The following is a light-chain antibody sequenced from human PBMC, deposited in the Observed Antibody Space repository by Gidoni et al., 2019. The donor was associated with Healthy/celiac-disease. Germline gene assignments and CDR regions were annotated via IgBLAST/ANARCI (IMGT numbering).Light chain of an antibody. J-gene: IGKJ3*01. Sequence: ELGLTHSPATLSLSPGERATLSCRASQSVSSYLAWYQQKPGQAPRLLIYDASNRATGIPARFSGSGSGTDFTLTISSLEPEDFAVYYCQQRSNWPPLFTFGPGTKVDIK. CDR2: DAS. V-gene: IGKV3-11*01. CDR3: QQRSNWPPLFT. CDR1: QSVSSY.